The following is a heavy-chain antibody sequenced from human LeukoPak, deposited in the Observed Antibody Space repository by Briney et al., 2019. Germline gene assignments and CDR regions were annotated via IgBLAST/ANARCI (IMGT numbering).Heavy chain of an antibody. D-gene: IGHD6-13*01. CDR3: ARSSPYSSSWPED. V-gene: IGHV4-39*07. Sequence: PSETLSLTCTVSGGSISSSSYYWGWIRQPPGKGLEWIGSIYYSGSTYYNPSLKSRVTISVDTSKNQFSLKLSSVTAADTAVYYCARSSPYSSSWPEDWGQGTLVTVSS. CDR2: IYYSGST. J-gene: IGHJ4*02. CDR1: GGSISSSSYY.